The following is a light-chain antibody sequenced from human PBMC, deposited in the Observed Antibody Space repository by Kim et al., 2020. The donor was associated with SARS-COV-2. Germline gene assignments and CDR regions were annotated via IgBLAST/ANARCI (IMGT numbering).Light chain of an antibody. CDR1: QSVSPW. Sequence: DIQMTQSPSSLSASVGDRVTITCRASQSVSPWLAWYQQKPGKAPKLLIYKASSLDSGVPSRFSGSGSGTEFTLTISSLQPDDFATYYCRDYHTYSFGQGTKVDIK. CDR2: KAS. V-gene: IGKV1-5*03. CDR3: RDYHTYS. J-gene: IGKJ1*01.